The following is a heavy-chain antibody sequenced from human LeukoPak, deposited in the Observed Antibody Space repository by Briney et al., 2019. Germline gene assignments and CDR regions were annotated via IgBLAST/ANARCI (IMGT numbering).Heavy chain of an antibody. CDR3: ARDTNSYYYDKSCFDY. D-gene: IGHD3-22*01. CDR2: IWYDGSNK. Sequence: GGSLRLSCAASGFTFSSYGMHWVRQAPGKGLEWVAVIWYDGSNKYYADSVKGRFTISRDNSKNTLYLQMNSLRAEDTAVYYCARDTNSYYYDKSCFDYWGQGTLVTVSS. CDR1: GFTFSSYG. J-gene: IGHJ4*02. V-gene: IGHV3-33*01.